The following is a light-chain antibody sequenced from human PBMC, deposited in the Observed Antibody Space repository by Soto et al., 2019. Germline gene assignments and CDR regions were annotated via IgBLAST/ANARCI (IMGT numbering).Light chain of an antibody. Sequence: QAVVTQEPSLTVSRGGTVTLTCGSSTGADTSGHFPSWFQQKPGQAPRTLIYDTNNKQSWTPARFSGSVLGGKAALTLSGAQPEDEAEYYCLLTYSGASVFFGGGTKLTVL. CDR3: LLTYSGASVF. CDR1: TGADTSGHF. CDR2: DTN. J-gene: IGLJ2*01. V-gene: IGLV7-46*01.